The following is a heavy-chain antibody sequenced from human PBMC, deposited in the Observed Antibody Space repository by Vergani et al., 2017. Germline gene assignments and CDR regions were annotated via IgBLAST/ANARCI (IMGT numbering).Heavy chain of an antibody. CDR1: GFTFSSYW. Sequence: EVQLVESGGGLVQPGGSLRLSCAASGFTFSSYWMSWVRQAPGKGLEWVANIKQDGSEKYYVDSVKGRFTISRDNAKNSLYLQMNSLRAEDTAVYYCGKSQGGSGSYYNGVDYWGQGTLVTVSS. CDR2: IKQDGSEK. V-gene: IGHV3-7*03. CDR3: GKSQGGSGSYYNGVDY. J-gene: IGHJ4*02. D-gene: IGHD3-10*01.